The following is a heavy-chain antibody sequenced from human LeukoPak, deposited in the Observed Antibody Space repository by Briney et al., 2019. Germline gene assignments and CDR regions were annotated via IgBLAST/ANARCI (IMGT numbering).Heavy chain of an antibody. CDR3: ARVSSSWLYNWFDP. CDR1: GFTFNNYW. J-gene: IGHJ5*02. CDR2: IKQDGSEK. Sequence: PGGSLRLSCVVSGFTFNNYWMSWVRQAPGKGLEWVANIKQDGSEKYYVDSVKGRFTISRDNAKNSLYLQMNSLRAEDTAVYYCARVSSSWLYNWFDPWGQGTLVTVSS. D-gene: IGHD6-13*01. V-gene: IGHV3-7*01.